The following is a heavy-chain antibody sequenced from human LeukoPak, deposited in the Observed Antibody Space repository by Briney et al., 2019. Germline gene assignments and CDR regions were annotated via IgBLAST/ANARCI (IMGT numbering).Heavy chain of an antibody. V-gene: IGHV4-59*01. CDR1: GGSISSYY. D-gene: IGHD6-19*01. Sequence: SETLSLTCTVSGGSISSYYWSWIRQPPGKGLEWIGYIYYSGSTNYNPSLKSRVTISVDTSKNQISLKLSSVTAADTAMYYCARVIAVAGGVPPRYFDYWGQGTLVTVSS. CDR2: IYYSGST. J-gene: IGHJ4*02. CDR3: ARVIAVAGGVPPRYFDY.